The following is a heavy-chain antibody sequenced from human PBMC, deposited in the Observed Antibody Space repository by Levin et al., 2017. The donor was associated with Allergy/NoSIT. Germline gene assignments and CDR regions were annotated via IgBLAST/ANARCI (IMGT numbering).Heavy chain of an antibody. Sequence: GESLKISCKASGYTFTGYYMHWVRQAPGQGLEWMGRINPNSGGTNYAQKFQGRVTMTRDTSISTAYMELSRLRSDDTAVYYCARGPTYYFDYWGQGTLVTVSS. CDR2: INPNSGGT. V-gene: IGHV1-2*06. CDR3: ARGPTYYFDY. J-gene: IGHJ4*02. CDR1: GYTFTGYY.